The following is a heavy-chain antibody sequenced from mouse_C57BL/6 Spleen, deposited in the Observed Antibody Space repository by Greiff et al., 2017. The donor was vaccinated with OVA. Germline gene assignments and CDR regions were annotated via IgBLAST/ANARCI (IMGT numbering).Heavy chain of an antibody. CDR2: IYPSDSET. D-gene: IGHD4-1*01. Sequence: QVQLKQPGAELVRPGSSVKLSCKASGYTFTSYWMDWVKQRPGQGLEWIGNIYPSDSETHYNQKFKDKATLTVDKSSSTAYMQLSSLTSEDSAVYYCARWGPLTGAGYWYFDVWGTGTTVTVSS. CDR1: GYTFTSYW. CDR3: ARWGPLTGAGYWYFDV. J-gene: IGHJ1*03. V-gene: IGHV1-61*01.